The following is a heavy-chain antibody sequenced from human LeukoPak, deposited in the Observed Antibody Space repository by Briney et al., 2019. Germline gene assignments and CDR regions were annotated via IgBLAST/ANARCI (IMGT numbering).Heavy chain of an antibody. V-gene: IGHV3-23*01. CDR1: GFTFSSCA. D-gene: IGHD1-26*01. Sequence: GGSLRLSCAASGFTFSSCAMSWVRHAPGNVLDRVSAIIGSGGSTYYADSVKVRFTISRDNSKNTLYLQMNSPRAEDTAVYYCAKDRGVLGDSRAVNWFDPWGQGTLVTVSS. CDR3: AKDRGVLGDSRAVNWFDP. CDR2: IIGSGGST. J-gene: IGHJ5*02.